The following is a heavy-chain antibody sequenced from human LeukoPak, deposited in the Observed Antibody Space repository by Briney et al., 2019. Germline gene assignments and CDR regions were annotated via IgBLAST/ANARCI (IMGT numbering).Heavy chain of an antibody. CDR3: AREGGHPNSTATVVFGY. J-gene: IGHJ4*02. V-gene: IGHV3-48*03. D-gene: IGHD4-23*01. Sequence: GGSLRLSCATSGFTFSSYEMNWVRQAPGKGLEWVSYISGSGSTKYYADSVEGRFTISRDNARNSLSLQMNSLRAEDTAVYYCAREGGHPNSTATVVFGYWGQGTLVTVSS. CDR1: GFTFSSYE. CDR2: ISGSGSTK.